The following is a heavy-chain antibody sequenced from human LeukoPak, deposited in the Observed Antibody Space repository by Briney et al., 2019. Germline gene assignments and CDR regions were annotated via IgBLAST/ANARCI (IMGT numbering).Heavy chain of an antibody. V-gene: IGHV3-30*04. CDR3: ARDRKSGSPGFDP. Sequence: GRSLRLSCAASGFTFSSYVMHWVRQAPGKGLEWVAIMSYDGGNEYYADSVKGRFTISRDNSKNTLYLQMNSLRAEDTAVYYCARDRKSGSPGFDPWGQGTLVTVSS. J-gene: IGHJ5*02. D-gene: IGHD1-26*01. CDR1: GFTFSSYV. CDR2: MSYDGGNE.